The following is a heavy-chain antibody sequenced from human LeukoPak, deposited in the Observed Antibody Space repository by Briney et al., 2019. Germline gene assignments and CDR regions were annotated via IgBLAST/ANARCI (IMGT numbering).Heavy chain of an antibody. CDR3: ARDTNGYSYDY. Sequence: GGSLRLSCAASGFTFSSYAMSWVRQAPGKGLEWVSSISSSSYIYYADSVKGRFTISRDNAKNSLYLQMNSLRAEDTAVYYCARDTNGYSYDYWGQGTLVTVSS. D-gene: IGHD5-18*01. CDR1: GFTFSSYA. V-gene: IGHV3-21*01. J-gene: IGHJ4*02. CDR2: ISSSSYI.